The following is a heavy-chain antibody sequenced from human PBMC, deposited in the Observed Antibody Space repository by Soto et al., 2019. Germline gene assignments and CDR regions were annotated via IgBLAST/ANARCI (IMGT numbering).Heavy chain of an antibody. D-gene: IGHD3-22*01. CDR1: GFTFSSYD. CDR3: ARDTFYYASSGYPRGYSGMDV. J-gene: IGHJ6*02. V-gene: IGHV3-13*04. Sequence: GGSLRLSCAASGFTFSSYDMHWVRQATGKGLEWVSAIGTAGDTYYPGSVKGRFTISRENAKNSLYLQMNSLRAGDTAVYYCARDTFYYASSGYPRGYSGMDVRGQGTTVTVSS. CDR2: IGTAGDT.